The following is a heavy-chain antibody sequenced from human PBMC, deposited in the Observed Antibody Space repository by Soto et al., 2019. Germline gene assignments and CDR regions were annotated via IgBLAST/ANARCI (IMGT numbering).Heavy chain of an antibody. V-gene: IGHV1-8*01. CDR2: MNPNSGNT. CDR3: ARAPSIAARYYFDY. D-gene: IGHD6-6*01. J-gene: IGHJ4*02. Sequence: QVQLVQSGAEVKKPGASVKVSCKASGYTFTSYDINWVRQATGQGLEWMGWMNPNSGNTGYAQKFQGRVTMTRNTSISTADMELSSLRSEDTAVYYCARAPSIAARYYFDYCGQGTLVTVSS. CDR1: GYTFTSYD.